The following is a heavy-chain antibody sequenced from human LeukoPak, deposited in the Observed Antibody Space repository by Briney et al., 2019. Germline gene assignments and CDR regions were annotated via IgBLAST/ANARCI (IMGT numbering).Heavy chain of an antibody. D-gene: IGHD6-19*01. CDR3: AKDTYSSGLTGLDY. V-gene: IGHV3-9*01. CDR2: ISWNSGSI. Sequence: GGSLRLSCAASGFTFDDYAMHWVRQAPGKGLEWVSGISWNSGSIGYADSVKGRFTISRDNAKNSLYLQMNSLRAEDTALYYCAKDTYSSGLTGLDYWGQGTLVTVSS. CDR1: GFTFDDYA. J-gene: IGHJ4*02.